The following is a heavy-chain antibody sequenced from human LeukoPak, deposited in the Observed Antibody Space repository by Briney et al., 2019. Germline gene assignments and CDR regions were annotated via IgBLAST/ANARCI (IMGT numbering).Heavy chain of an antibody. V-gene: IGHV3-23*01. D-gene: IGHD4-23*01. J-gene: IGHJ4*02. CDR3: AKWSPYGGNPGY. CDR2: ISGSVGST. Sequence: PGGSLRLSCAASGFTFSSYAMSWVRQAPGKGLEWVSAISGSVGSTYYADSVKGRFTISRDNSKNTLYLQMSSLRAEDTAVYYCAKWSPYGGNPGYWGQGTLVTVSS. CDR1: GFTFSSYA.